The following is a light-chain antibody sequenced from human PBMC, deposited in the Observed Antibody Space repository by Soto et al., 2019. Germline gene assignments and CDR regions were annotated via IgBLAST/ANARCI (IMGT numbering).Light chain of an antibody. J-gene: IGKJ4*01. Sequence: EIVLTQSPGTLSLSPGERATLSCRASQTVSSSFLAWYQQKPGQSPRLLIYDASSRATGIPDRFSGSGSETDFTLTISRLEPEDFAVYYCQQYGSSPRVTFGGGAKVEIK. CDR3: QQYGSSPRVT. CDR2: DAS. V-gene: IGKV3-20*01. CDR1: QTVSSSF.